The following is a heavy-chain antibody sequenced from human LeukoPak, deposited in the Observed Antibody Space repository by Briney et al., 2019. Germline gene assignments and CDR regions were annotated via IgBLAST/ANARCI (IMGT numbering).Heavy chain of an antibody. V-gene: IGHV4-39*07. CDR2: IYYSGST. D-gene: IGHD3-10*01. J-gene: IGHJ4*02. CDR3: ARVPIGELLPTDDY. CDR1: GGSFSSSSYY. Sequence: PSETLSLTCTVSGGSFSSSSYYWGWIRQPPGKGLEWIGSIYYSGSTYYNPSLKSRVTISVDTSKNQFSLKLSSVTAADTAVYYCARVPIGELLPTDDYWGQGTLVTVSS.